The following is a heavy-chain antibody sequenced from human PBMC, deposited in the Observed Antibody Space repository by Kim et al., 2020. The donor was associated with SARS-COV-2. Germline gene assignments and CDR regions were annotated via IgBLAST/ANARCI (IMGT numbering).Heavy chain of an antibody. V-gene: IGHV1-8*01. J-gene: IGHJ3*02. Sequence: ASVKVSCKASGSTFTSYDINWVRQATGQGLEWMGWMNPNSGNTGYAQKFQGRVTMTRNTSISTAYMELSSLRSEDTAVYYCARGPRRFFVVVPAARHAFDIWGQGTMVTVSS. D-gene: IGHD2-2*01. CDR1: GSTFTSYD. CDR2: MNPNSGNT. CDR3: ARGPRRFFVVVPAARHAFDI.